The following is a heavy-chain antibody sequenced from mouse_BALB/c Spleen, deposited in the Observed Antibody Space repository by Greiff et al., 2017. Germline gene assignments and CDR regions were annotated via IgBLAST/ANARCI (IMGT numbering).Heavy chain of an antibody. V-gene: IGHV3-2*02. CDR2: ISYSGST. CDR3: ARGGYITTVVARYWYFDV. Sequence: EVKLQESGPGLVKPSQSLSLTCTVTGYSITSDYAWNWIRQFPGNKLEWMGYISYSGSTSYNPSLKSRISITRDTSKNQFFLQLNSVTTEDTATYYCARGGYITTVVARYWYFDVWGAGTTVTVSS. J-gene: IGHJ1*01. D-gene: IGHD1-1*01. CDR1: GYSITSDYA.